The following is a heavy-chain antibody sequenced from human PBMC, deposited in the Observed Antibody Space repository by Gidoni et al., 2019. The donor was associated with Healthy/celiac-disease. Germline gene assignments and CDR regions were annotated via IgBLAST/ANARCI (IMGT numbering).Heavy chain of an antibody. CDR1: GGSISSSSYY. J-gene: IGHJ5*02. V-gene: IGHV4-39*01. CDR3: ARHPCSSTSCYPNWFDP. D-gene: IGHD2-2*01. Sequence: QLQLQESGPGLVKPSETLSLTCTVSGGSISSSSYYWGWIRQPPGKGLEGIGSIYYSGSTYYNPSLKSRVTISVDTSKNQFSLKLSSVTAADTAVYYCARHPCSSTSCYPNWFDPWGQGTLVTVSS. CDR2: IYYSGST.